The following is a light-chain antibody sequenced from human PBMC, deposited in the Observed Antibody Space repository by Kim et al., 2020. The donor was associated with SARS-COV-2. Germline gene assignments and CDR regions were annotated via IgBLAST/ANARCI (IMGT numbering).Light chain of an antibody. J-gene: IGKJ4*01. CDR1: RSISTW. Sequence: DIQMTQSPSTLSASVGDRVTITYRASRSISTWLAWYQQKPGKAPKLLIYKASGLESGVPSRFSGGGSGTEFTLTISSLQPDDFATYYCQQHASNPLTFGGGTKVDIK. CDR2: KAS. CDR3: QQHASNPLT. V-gene: IGKV1-5*03.